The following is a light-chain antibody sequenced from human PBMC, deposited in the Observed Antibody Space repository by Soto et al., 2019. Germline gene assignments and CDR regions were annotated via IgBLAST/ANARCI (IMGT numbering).Light chain of an antibody. CDR3: QEIDSYPPT. CDR2: YVS. J-gene: IGKJ5*01. V-gene: IGKV1-9*01. CDR1: QDVNNH. Sequence: DIQLTQSQSLLSAGVGDRVSITCRASQDVNNHLAWYQQTPGRAPKLLISYVSTLQSGVPSRFSGSGSGTAFTLTINSLQPEDFATYYCQEIDSYPPTFGQGTRLEIK.